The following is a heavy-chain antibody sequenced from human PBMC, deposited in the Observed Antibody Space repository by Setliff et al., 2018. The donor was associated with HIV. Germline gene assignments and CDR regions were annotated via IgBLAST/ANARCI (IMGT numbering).Heavy chain of an antibody. CDR2: ISAYNGNT. Sequence: GASVKGSCKASGYIFNSYGISWVRQAPGQGLEWMGWISAYNGNTNYAQKVQGRVSMTTDTSTSTAYMELRSLRSDDTAVYYCARDHYDILTGYYRTYYYIDVWGKGTTVTVSS. D-gene: IGHD3-9*01. V-gene: IGHV1-18*01. CDR3: ARDHYDILTGYYRTYYYIDV. CDR1: GYIFNSYG. J-gene: IGHJ6*03.